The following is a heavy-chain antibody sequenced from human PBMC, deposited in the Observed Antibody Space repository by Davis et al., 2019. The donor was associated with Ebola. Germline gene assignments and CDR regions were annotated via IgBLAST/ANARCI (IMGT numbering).Heavy chain of an antibody. CDR3: ARTRFYYDFWSGYLYYFDY. CDR1: GFTFSSYS. J-gene: IGHJ4*02. CDR2: ISSSGSTI. V-gene: IGHV3-48*04. D-gene: IGHD3-3*01. Sequence: GESLKISCAASGFTFSSYSMNWVRQAPGKGLEWVSYISSSGSTIYYADSVKGRFTISRDNAKNSLYLQMNSLRAEDTAVYYCARTRFYYDFWSGYLYYFDYWGQGTLVTVSS.